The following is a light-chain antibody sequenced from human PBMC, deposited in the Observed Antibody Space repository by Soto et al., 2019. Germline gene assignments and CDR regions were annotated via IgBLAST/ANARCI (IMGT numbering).Light chain of an antibody. Sequence: QSALTQPASVSGSPGQAITISCSGTSSDVGAFNFVSWYQQHPGKAPKLMIYDDSNRPSGVANRFSGSKSGNTASLTISGLRGEDEADYYCNSDTSNNTYVFGTGTKVTVL. CDR3: NSDTSNNTYV. V-gene: IGLV2-14*03. CDR1: SSDVGAFNF. CDR2: DDS. J-gene: IGLJ1*01.